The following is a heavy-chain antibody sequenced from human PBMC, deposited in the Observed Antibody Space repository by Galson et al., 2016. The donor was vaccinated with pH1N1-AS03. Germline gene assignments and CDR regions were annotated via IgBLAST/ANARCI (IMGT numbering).Heavy chain of an antibody. V-gene: IGHV4-61*01. CDR2: IYYSGTT. D-gene: IGHD3-22*01. J-gene: IGHJ6*02. CDR1: GAPITSGSHY. Sequence: LSLTCSVSGAPITSGSHYWTWIRQLPGKGLEWIGYIYYSGTTKFNPSLATRVTMSVDRSKSKFSLNLMSGTAADTAVYYCGSDGQLWPHYYPLDVWGQGTTVTVSS. CDR3: GSDGQLWPHYYPLDV.